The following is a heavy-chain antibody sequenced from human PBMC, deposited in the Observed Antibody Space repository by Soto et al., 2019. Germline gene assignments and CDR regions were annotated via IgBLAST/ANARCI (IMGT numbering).Heavy chain of an antibody. Sequence: PSETLSLTCTVSGGSISSGDYYWSWVRQPPGKGLEYIGYIYYSGSTYYNPSLKSRVTISVDTSKNQSSLNLSSVTAADTAVYYCARDRRWLPRGPNNWFDPWGQGTLVTVSS. D-gene: IGHD5-12*01. CDR1: GGSISSGDYY. CDR3: ARDRRWLPRGPNNWFDP. J-gene: IGHJ5*02. V-gene: IGHV4-30-4*01. CDR2: IYYSGST.